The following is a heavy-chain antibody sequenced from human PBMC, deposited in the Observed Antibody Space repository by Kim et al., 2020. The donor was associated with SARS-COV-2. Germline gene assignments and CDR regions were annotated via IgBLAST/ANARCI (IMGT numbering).Heavy chain of an antibody. CDR3: ASPTGAYYYDSSGYDY. Sequence: SVKGKFTISRDNAKNTLYLQMNSLRAEDTAVYYCASPTGAYYYDSSGYDYWGQGTLVTVSS. J-gene: IGHJ4*02. V-gene: IGHV3-66*01. D-gene: IGHD3-22*01.